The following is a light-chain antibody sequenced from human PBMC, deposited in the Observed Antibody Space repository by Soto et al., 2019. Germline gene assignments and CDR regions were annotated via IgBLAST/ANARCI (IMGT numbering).Light chain of an antibody. J-gene: IGLJ2*01. CDR2: EGS. CDR3: CSYAGETTLV. CDR1: SSDVGSYNL. V-gene: IGLV2-23*01. Sequence: QPVLTQPASVSGSPGQSITISCTGTSSDVGSYNLVSWYQQYPGKAPKLMICEGSKRPSGVSNRFSGSKSGNTASLTISGLQAEDEADYYCCSYAGETTLVFGGGTKVTVL.